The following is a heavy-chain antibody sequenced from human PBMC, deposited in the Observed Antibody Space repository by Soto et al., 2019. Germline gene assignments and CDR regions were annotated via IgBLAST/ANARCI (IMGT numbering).Heavy chain of an antibody. J-gene: IGHJ2*01. CDR3: ARDRGWGLRYFDL. CDR1: GFTFTTSW. CDR2: IKEDGSEV. D-gene: IGHD2-21*02. V-gene: IGHV3-7*05. Sequence: GGSLRLSCAASGFTFTTSWMTWVRQAPGKGLEWVANIKEDGSEVFYVDSVKGRFTISRDNAKNSLYLQMNSLRAEDTAVYYCARDRGWGLRYFDLWGRGTLVTVSS.